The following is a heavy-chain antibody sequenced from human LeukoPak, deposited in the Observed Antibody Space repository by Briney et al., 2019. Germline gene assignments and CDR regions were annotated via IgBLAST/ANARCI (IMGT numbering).Heavy chain of an antibody. CDR3: ATRTVTEDFDY. CDR1: GGSISSYY. CDR2: IYYSGST. D-gene: IGHD4-17*01. V-gene: IGHV4-59*12. J-gene: IGHJ4*02. Sequence: PSETLSLTCTVSGGSISSYYWSWIRQPPGKGLEWIGYIYYSGSTNYNPSLKSRVTISVDTSKNQFSLKLSSVTAADTAVYYCATRTVTEDFDYWGQGTLVTVSS.